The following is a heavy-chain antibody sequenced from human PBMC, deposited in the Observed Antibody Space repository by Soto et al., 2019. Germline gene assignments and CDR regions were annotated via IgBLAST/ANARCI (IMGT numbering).Heavy chain of an antibody. V-gene: IGHV1-2*02. CDR1: GYTFTGSS. CDR3: ARDLTGDPNY. Sequence: QVQLVQSGAEVKKPGASVNVSCEASGYTFTGSSIHWVRQAPGQGLEWMGYINPNSGDTIFAQKFQGRVTMTRDTSISTAYMELSRVASDDTAVHYCARDLTGDPNYWGQGTLVTVSS. D-gene: IGHD7-27*01. CDR2: INPNSGDT. J-gene: IGHJ4*02.